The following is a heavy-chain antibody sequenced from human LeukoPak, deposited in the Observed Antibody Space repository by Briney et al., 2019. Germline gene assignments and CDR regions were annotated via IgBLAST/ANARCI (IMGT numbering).Heavy chain of an antibody. D-gene: IGHD4-17*01. CDR2: ISSNGNT. V-gene: IGHV3-64*01. CDR3: ARVSPNTVTTLQYFDY. J-gene: IGHJ4*02. Sequence: PGGSLRLSCAASGFTFSTYGMYWVRQAPGKGLEYVSSISSNGNTYYANSVKGRFTISRDNPKNTLYLQMGSLRDEDLAVYYCARVSPNTVTTLQYFDYWGQGTLVTVSS. CDR1: GFTFSTYG.